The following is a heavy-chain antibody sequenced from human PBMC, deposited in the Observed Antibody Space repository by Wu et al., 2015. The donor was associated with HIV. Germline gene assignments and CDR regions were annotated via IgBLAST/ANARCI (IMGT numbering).Heavy chain of an antibody. CDR3: ARDLDWQQRRVPGKGGGYYYYGSGRR. CDR1: AYTFNTYG. D-gene: IGHD6-13*01. Sequence: QVQLVQSGTEVKRPGASVKVSCQASAYTFNTYGISWVRQAPGQGLEWMGWISTYNGNTNYAQKLQGRVTMTTDTYTSTAYMELKSLRSDDTAVYYCARDLDWQQRRVPGKGGGYYYYGSGRRGDQGTTVHRLL. CDR2: ISTYNGNT. J-gene: IGHJ6*02. V-gene: IGHV1-18*01.